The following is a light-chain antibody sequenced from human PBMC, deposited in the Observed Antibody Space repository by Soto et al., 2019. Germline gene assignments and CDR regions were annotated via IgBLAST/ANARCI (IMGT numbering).Light chain of an antibody. Sequence: DIQMTQSPSTLSASVGDRVTITCRASQSISSRLVWYQQKPGKAPKVLIYDASSLESGVPSRFSGSGSGTEFLLTISSLQPDDFASYCCQHYGGMWTFGQGTKVEMK. J-gene: IGKJ1*01. CDR2: DAS. CDR3: QHYGGMWT. V-gene: IGKV1-5*01. CDR1: QSISSR.